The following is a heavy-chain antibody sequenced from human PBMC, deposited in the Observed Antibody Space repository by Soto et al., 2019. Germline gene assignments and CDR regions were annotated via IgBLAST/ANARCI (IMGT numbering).Heavy chain of an antibody. CDR3: ARDLSYYYDSSGYETEVP. D-gene: IGHD3-22*01. CDR1: GYTFTSYA. J-gene: IGHJ5*02. CDR2: INAGNGNT. Sequence: ASVKVSCKASGYTFTSYAMHWVRQAPGQRLEWMGWINAGNGNTKYSQKFQGRVTITTDTSTSTAYMELRSLRSDDTAVYYCARDLSYYYDSSGYETEVPWGQGTLVTVSS. V-gene: IGHV1-3*01.